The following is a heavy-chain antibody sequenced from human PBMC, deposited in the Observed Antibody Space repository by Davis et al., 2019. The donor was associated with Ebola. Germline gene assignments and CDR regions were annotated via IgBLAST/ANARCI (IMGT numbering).Heavy chain of an antibody. CDR3: ARESEPYCGGDCYFHY. J-gene: IGHJ4*02. CDR1: GYTFTSYA. Sequence: ASVKVSCKASGYTFTSYAMHWVRQAPGQRLEWMGWINAGNGNTKYSQKFQGRVTMTTDTSTSTAYMELRSLRSDDTAVYYCARESEPYCGGDCYFHYWGQGTLVTVSS. D-gene: IGHD2-21*02. CDR2: INAGNGNT. V-gene: IGHV1-3*01.